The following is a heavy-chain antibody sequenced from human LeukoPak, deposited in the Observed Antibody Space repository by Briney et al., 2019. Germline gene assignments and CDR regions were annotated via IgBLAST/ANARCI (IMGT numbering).Heavy chain of an antibody. J-gene: IGHJ5*02. CDR3: ARVVWFGEPPSLGWFDP. V-gene: IGHV3-7*01. CDR1: GFTFSSYW. D-gene: IGHD3-10*01. Sequence: GGSLRLSCAASGFTFSSYWMSWVPQALGKGLEWVANIKQDGSEKYYVDSVKGRFTISRDNAKNSLYLQMNSLRAEDTAVYYCARVVWFGEPPSLGWFDPWGQGTLVTVSS. CDR2: IKQDGSEK.